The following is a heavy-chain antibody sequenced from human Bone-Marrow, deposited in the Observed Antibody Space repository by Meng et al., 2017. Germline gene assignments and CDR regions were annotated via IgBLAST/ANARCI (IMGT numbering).Heavy chain of an antibody. D-gene: IGHD3-22*01. CDR3: ARGGQNYYDSSGYYFRVIDY. CDR2: ISYDGSNK. V-gene: IGHV3-30*04. Sequence: GESLKISCAASGFTFSSYAMHWVRQAPGKGLEWVAVISYDGSNKYYADSVKGRFTISRDNSKNTLYLQMNSLRAEDTAMYYCARGGQNYYDSSGYYFRVIDYWGQGTLVTVSS. CDR1: GFTFSSYA. J-gene: IGHJ4*02.